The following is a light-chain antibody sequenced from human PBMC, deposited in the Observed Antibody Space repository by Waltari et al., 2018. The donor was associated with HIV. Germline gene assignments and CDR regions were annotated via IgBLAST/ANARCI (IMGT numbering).Light chain of an antibody. Sequence: SSELTQPPSVSVSPGQTVRITCSGDALPTQYTPWQQQKPGQPPVLVMYKDTQRSSGTPERFSGSSSGTTVTLTITAVRAEDEAYYYCQSGDNKLTSVFFGGGTRLTVL. V-gene: IGLV3-25*03. CDR2: KDT. CDR3: QSGDNKLTSVF. CDR1: ALPTQY. J-gene: IGLJ2*01.